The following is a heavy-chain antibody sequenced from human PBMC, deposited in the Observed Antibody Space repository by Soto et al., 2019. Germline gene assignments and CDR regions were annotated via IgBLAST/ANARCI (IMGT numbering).Heavy chain of an antibody. CDR1: GYTFTRYG. V-gene: IGHV1-18*01. D-gene: IGHD2-8*01. J-gene: IGHJ6*02. Sequence: QGQLVQSGAEVKKPGASVKVSCKASGYTFTRYGTSWVRQAPGQGLEWMGWISGYNGDTNYAQKFQGRVTXTXXXSXXTTYMELRSLTSDDTAVYYCAKNGQPPYYCYGMDVWGQGTTVTVSS. CDR2: ISGYNGDT. CDR3: AKNGQPPYYCYGMDV.